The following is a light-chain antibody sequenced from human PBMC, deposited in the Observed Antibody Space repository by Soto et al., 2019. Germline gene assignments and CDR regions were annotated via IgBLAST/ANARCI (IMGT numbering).Light chain of an antibody. CDR1: QSVSSN. CDR3: QPYNNWPLT. J-gene: IGKJ4*01. Sequence: EIVMTQSPATLSVSPGERATLSCRASQSVSSNLAWYQHEPGQTPRLLIYDTSTRATGVPARFSGSRSGPEFTLTINSLQSEDFAIYYCQPYNNWPLTFGGGTKVDIK. V-gene: IGKV3-15*01. CDR2: DTS.